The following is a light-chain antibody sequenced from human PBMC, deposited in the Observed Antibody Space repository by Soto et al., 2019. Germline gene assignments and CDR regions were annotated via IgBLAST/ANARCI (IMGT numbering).Light chain of an antibody. CDR1: QSISSSY. J-gene: IGKJ4*01. V-gene: IGKV3-20*01. CDR3: QQSSRMPP. CDR2: GAS. Sequence: EIVLTQSPGTPSLSPGERATLSCRASQSISSSYLAWYQQKPGQAPGLLIYGASRRATGIPDRFIGSGSGTDFTLTISSLQPEDFGTYYCQQSSRMPPFGGGTKLDIK.